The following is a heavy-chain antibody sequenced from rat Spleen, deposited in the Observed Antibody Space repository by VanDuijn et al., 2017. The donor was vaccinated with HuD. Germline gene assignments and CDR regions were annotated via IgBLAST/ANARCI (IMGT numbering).Heavy chain of an antibody. CDR2: INYDGTSP. CDR1: GFTFSNYG. J-gene: IGHJ3*01. Sequence: EVQVVESGGGLVQPGRSLKLSCAASGFTFSNYGMAWVRQAPTKGLEWVATINYDGTSPHYRDSVKGRFTISRDNAKSTLYLQMDSLRSEDTATYYCARLGIAAIGNWFGYWGQGTLVTVSS. D-gene: IGHD1-2*01. CDR3: ARLGIAAIGNWFGY. V-gene: IGHV5-29*01.